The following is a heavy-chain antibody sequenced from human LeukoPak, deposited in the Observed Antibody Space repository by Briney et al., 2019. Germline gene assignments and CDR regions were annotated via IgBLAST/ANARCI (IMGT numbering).Heavy chain of an antibody. CDR2: ISGSGGST. V-gene: IGHV3-23*01. J-gene: IGHJ4*02. D-gene: IGHD3-3*01. Sequence: PGGSLRLSCAASGFTFSSYAMSWVRQAPGKGLEWVSAISGSGGSTYYADSVKGRFTISRDNSKNTLYLQMNSLRAEDTAVYYCAKVHYDFWSGYPTYGYYFDYWGQGTLVTVSS. CDR1: GFTFSSYA. CDR3: AKVHYDFWSGYPTYGYYFDY.